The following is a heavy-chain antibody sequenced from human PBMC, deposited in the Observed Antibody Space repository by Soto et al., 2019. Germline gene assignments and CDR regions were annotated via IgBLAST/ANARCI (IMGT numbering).Heavy chain of an antibody. CDR1: GGSINTFY. CDR3: AREGSYSAYNFAHGIQLWSFDF. D-gene: IGHD5-12*01. V-gene: IGHV4-4*07. J-gene: IGHJ4*02. Sequence: LSLTCTVSGGSINTFYWSWVRQPAGKGLEWIGRIFSSGSTSFNPSLESRVAMPVDTSKNHFSLNLSSVTAADMAVHYCAREGSYSAYNFAHGIQLWSFDFWGQGALVTVSS. CDR2: IFSSGST.